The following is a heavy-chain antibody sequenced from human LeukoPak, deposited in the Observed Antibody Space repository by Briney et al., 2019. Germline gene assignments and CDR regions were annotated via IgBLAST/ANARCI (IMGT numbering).Heavy chain of an antibody. Sequence: GGSLRLSCAASGFTFSSYWMHWVRHAPGKGLVWVSRINSDGSSTSYADSVKGRFTISRDNAKNTLYLQMNSLRAEDTAVYYCARGSGGYDPFDYWGQGTLVTVSS. CDR1: GFTFSSYW. CDR3: ARGSGGYDPFDY. D-gene: IGHD5-12*01. J-gene: IGHJ4*02. CDR2: INSDGSST. V-gene: IGHV3-74*01.